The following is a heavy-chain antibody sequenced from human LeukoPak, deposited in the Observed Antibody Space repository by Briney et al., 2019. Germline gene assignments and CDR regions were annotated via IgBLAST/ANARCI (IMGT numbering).Heavy chain of an antibody. CDR3: AREGWNDDLDY. Sequence: QPGGSLRLSCAASGFTFSSYEMNWVRLAPGKGLEWVSYILSSGKTIYYADSVKGRFTISRDNAKNSLYLQMNSLRAEDTAVYYCAREGWNDDLDYWGQGTLVTVSS. CDR2: ILSSGKTI. D-gene: IGHD1-1*01. CDR1: GFTFSSYE. J-gene: IGHJ4*02. V-gene: IGHV3-48*03.